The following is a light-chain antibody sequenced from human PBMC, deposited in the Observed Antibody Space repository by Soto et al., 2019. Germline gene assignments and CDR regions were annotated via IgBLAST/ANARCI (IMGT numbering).Light chain of an antibody. CDR2: EVS. V-gene: IGLV2-18*02. CDR3: SSYTSSSTLVV. J-gene: IGLJ2*01. Sequence: QSVLTQPPSVSGSPGQSVTISCTGTSSDVGSYNRVSWYQQPPGTAPELMIYEVSNRPSGVPDRFSGSKSGNTASLTISGLQAEDEADYYCSSYTSSSTLVVFGGGTKLTVL. CDR1: SSDVGSYNR.